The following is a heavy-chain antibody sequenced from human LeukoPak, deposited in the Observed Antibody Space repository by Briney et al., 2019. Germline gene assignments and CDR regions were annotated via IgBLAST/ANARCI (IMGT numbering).Heavy chain of an antibody. D-gene: IGHD2-15*01. CDR3: ARDRGGNYTDV. CDR1: GGSISGYY. V-gene: IGHV4-59*01. Sequence: SETLSLTCTVSGGSISGYYWSWIRQPPGKGLDWIGYIYSSGATNYNPSLKSRVTISVDTSKNQFSLKLSSVTAADTAVYYCARDRGGNYTDVWGNGTTVTVSS. J-gene: IGHJ6*03. CDR2: IYSSGAT.